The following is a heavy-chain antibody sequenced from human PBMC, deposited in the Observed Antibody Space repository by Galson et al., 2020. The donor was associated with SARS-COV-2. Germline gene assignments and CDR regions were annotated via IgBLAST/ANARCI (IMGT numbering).Heavy chain of an antibody. D-gene: IGHD3-3*01. CDR1: GGSFSDYY. CDR2: INHRGSS. J-gene: IGHJ4*02. Sequence: SQTLSLTCAVYGGSFSDYYWTWIRQPPGKGLEWIGEINHRGSSNYNPSLKIRVTMSVDTSKNQFSLRLTSVTAADTAVYYCARGTVTAFAVLIVLPSPGYLDFWGRGTLVTVSS. CDR3: ARGTVTAFAVLIVLPSPGYLDF. V-gene: IGHV4-34*01.